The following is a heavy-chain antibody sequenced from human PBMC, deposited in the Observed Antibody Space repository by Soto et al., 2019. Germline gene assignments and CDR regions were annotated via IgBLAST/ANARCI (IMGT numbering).Heavy chain of an antibody. J-gene: IGHJ5*02. CDR1: GFTFSSYA. CDR3: AKPLPIITMIAGPQNWFDP. CDR2: ISGSGGST. V-gene: IGHV3-23*01. D-gene: IGHD3-22*01. Sequence: GGSLRLSCAASGFTFSSYAMSWVRQAPGKGLEWVSAISGSGGSTYYADSVKGRFTISRDNSKNTLYLQMNSLRAEDTAVYYCAKPLPIITMIAGPQNWFDPWGQGTLVTVSS.